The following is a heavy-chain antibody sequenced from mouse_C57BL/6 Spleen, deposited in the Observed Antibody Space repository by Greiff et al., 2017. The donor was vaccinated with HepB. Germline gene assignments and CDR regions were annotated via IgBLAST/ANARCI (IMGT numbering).Heavy chain of an antibody. J-gene: IGHJ1*03. D-gene: IGHD1-1*01. CDR2: IYPRSGNT. Sequence: VQLQQSGAELARPGASVKLSCKASGYTFTGYGISWVKQRTGQGLEWIGEIYPRSGNTYYNEKFKGKATLTADKSSSTAYMELRSLTSEDSAVYFCARSDYYGSSNWYFDVWGTGTTVTVSS. V-gene: IGHV1-81*01. CDR3: ARSDYYGSSNWYFDV. CDR1: GYTFTGYG.